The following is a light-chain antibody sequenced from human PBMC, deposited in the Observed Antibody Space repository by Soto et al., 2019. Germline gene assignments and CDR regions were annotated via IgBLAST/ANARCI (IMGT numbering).Light chain of an antibody. CDR1: QSVSGN. CDR3: QQYNSWPPLT. Sequence: EIVMTQSPATLSVSPGERATLSCRASQSVSGNLAWYQQKPGQAPRLLIYGASTRATGIPARFSGSWSGTDFNLTISSLQSEDFAVYYCQQYNSWPPLTFGGGTKVEIK. CDR2: GAS. V-gene: IGKV3-15*01. J-gene: IGKJ4*01.